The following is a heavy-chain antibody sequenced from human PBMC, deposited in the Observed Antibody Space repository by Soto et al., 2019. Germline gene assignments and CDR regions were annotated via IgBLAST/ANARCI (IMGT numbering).Heavy chain of an antibody. V-gene: IGHV4-39*01. Sequence: SETLSLTCTFSNGSISSAIYYWGWIRQPPGKGLEWIGSIYHSGSTYYNPSLQGRVTISVDTSKDQFSLKLSSVTAADTAVYFCAGRSSLASVQVYFGEISNYNWFDPWGQGTLVTVSS. CDR2: IYHSGST. CDR3: AGRSSLASVQVYFGEISNYNWFDP. J-gene: IGHJ5*02. D-gene: IGHD3-10*01. CDR1: NGSISSAIYY.